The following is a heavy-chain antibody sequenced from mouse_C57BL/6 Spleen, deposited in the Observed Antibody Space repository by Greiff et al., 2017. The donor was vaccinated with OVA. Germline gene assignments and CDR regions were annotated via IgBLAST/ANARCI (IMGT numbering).Heavy chain of an antibody. J-gene: IGHJ4*01. Sequence: QVQLQQSGAELVKPGASVKISCKASGYAFSSYWMNWVKQRPGKGLEWIGQIYPGDGDTNYNGKFKGKATLTADKSSSTAYMQLSSLTSEDSAVYFCARDRPLLLPMDYWGQGTSVTVSS. V-gene: IGHV1-80*01. D-gene: IGHD1-1*01. CDR3: ARDRPLLLPMDY. CDR2: IYPGDGDT. CDR1: GYAFSSYW.